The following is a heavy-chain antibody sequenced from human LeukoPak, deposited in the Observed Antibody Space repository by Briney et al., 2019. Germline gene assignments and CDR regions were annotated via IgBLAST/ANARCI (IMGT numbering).Heavy chain of an antibody. D-gene: IGHD7-27*01. CDR3: ARVAPQNWGDDAFDI. V-gene: IGHV1-69*06. Sequence: SVKVSCKASGGTFSSYAISWVRQAPGQGLEWMGGIIPIFGTANYSQKFQGRVTITADKSTSTTYMELSSLRPEDPAVYYCARVAPQNWGDDAFDIWGQGTMVNVYS. CDR1: GGTFSSYA. CDR2: IIPIFGTA. J-gene: IGHJ3*02.